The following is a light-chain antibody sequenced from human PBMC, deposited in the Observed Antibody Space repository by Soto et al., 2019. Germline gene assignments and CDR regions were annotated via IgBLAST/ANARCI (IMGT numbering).Light chain of an antibody. V-gene: IGKV3-15*01. Sequence: EIVLTDSPGTLSLSPGERATLSCRAIQSVSSNFLAWYQEKPGQAPRLLIYGASTRATGIPARFSGSGSGTEFTLTISSLQSEDFAVYYCQQYNNWPPWTFGQGTKVDIK. CDR2: GAS. CDR3: QQYNNWPPWT. J-gene: IGKJ1*01. CDR1: QSVSSN.